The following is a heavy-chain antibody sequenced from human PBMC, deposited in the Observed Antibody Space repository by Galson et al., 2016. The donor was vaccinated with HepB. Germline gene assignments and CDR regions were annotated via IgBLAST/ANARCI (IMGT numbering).Heavy chain of an antibody. Sequence: SLRLSCAVSGFTLSTYWMTWVRQAPGKGLEWVAIIKQDGSEEIYADSVRGRFTISGDNAKNLQFLQMSSLRGEDTAVYYCARGSGWLSDHWGQGILVTVSS. D-gene: IGHD6-19*01. V-gene: IGHV3-7*03. J-gene: IGHJ4*02. CDR1: GFTLSTYW. CDR3: ARGSGWLSDH. CDR2: IKQDGSEE.